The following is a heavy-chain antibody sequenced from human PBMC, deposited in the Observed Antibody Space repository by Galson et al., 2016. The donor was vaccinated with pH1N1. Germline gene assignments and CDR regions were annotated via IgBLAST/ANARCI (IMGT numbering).Heavy chain of an antibody. D-gene: IGHD5-12*01. CDR3: ARLSIRHTPRDY. CDR1: AYSVSASYA. J-gene: IGHJ4*02. V-gene: IGHV4-38-2*02. CDR2: IIDTGTT. Sequence: SETLSLTCTVSAYSVSASYAWGWIRQPPGKGLEWIGNIIDTGTTFYNPSLKSRVTISLGTSKSQFSLRLKSVTAADTAVYYCARLSIRHTPRDYWGQGILVTVSS.